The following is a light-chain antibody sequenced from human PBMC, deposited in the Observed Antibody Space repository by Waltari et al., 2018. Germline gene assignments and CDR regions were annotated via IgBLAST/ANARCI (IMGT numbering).Light chain of an antibody. CDR3: MQGSHWPRT. CDR1: QSPVHSDGTTY. Sequence: DVVLTQSPLFLPVTLGQPASMSCRSSQSPVHSDGTTYFNCFHQRPGRSQRRLMYKIYRRESGVPDRFSGSESGTDFTLKISRVEAEDVGVYYCMQGSHWPRTFGQGTKLEI. V-gene: IGKV2-30*02. CDR2: KIY. J-gene: IGKJ2*01.